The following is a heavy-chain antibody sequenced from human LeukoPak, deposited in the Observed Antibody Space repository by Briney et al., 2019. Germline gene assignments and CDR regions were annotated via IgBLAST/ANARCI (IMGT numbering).Heavy chain of an antibody. CDR3: ARLVLVRGLYYFDY. CDR1: GGSISSYY. CDR2: IYYSGST. D-gene: IGHD3-10*01. Sequence: SETLSLTCTVSGGSISSYYWSWIRQPPRKGLEWIGYIYYSGSTNYNPSLKSRVTISVDTSKNQFSLKLSSVTAADTAVYYCARLVLVRGLYYFDYWGQGTLVTVSS. V-gene: IGHV4-59*08. J-gene: IGHJ4*02.